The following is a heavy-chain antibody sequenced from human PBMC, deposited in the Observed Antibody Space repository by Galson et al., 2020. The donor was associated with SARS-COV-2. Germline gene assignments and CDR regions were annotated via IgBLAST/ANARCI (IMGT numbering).Heavy chain of an antibody. Sequence: SGPTLVKPTQTLTLTCTFSGFSLSTSGVGVGWIRQPPGKALEWLALIYWNDDKRYSPSLKSRLTITKDTSKNQVVLTMTNMDPVDTATYYCAHSFFLGRLGIVSELCMDVWGQGTTVTVSS. CDR3: AHSFFLGRLGIVSELCMDV. D-gene: IGHD7-27*01. J-gene: IGHJ6*02. CDR2: IYWNDDK. CDR1: GFSLSTSGVG. V-gene: IGHV2-5*01.